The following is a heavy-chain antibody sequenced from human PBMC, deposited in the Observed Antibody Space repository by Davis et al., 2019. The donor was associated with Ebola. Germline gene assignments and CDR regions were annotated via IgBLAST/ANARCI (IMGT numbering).Heavy chain of an antibody. CDR2: INPSGGST. CDR1: GYTFTNYG. D-gene: IGHD6-13*01. J-gene: IGHJ6*02. CDR3: ARDIGSSSPDGMDV. Sequence: AASVKVSCKASGYTFTNYGISWLLHSPLQFLYFILIINPSGGSTSYAQKFQGRVTMTRDTSTSTVYMELSSLRSEDTAVYYCARDIGSSSPDGMDVWGQGTTVTVSS. V-gene: IGHV1-46*03.